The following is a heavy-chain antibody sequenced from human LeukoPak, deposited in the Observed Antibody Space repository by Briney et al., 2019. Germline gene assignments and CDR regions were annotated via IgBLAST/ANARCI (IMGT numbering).Heavy chain of an antibody. J-gene: IGHJ4*02. Sequence: GGSLRLSCPASGFTISSFAMIWVRPAPGKGLEWVSVISSSGGSTYYADSVKGRFTISRDNSNNTLYLQMNSLRADDTAVYYCAKVDKYYFDYGGQGSLVTVSS. D-gene: IGHD2-2*03. CDR2: ISSSGGST. CDR3: AKVDKYYFDY. V-gene: IGHV3-23*01. CDR1: GFTISSFA.